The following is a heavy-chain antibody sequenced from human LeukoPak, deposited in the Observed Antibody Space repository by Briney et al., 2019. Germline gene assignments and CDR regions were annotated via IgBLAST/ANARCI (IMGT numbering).Heavy chain of an antibody. D-gene: IGHD3-10*01. V-gene: IGHV3-15*05. CDR1: GFTFNKAW. Sequence: GGSLRLSCAASGFTFNKAWMSWVRQTPGTGLEWVGRVKTEKDGGTVDYAAAVEGRIIISRDDSSNTLYLQMSSLKTEDTGVYYCTTTFYYESGLDFWGQGTLVTVSS. CDR2: VKTEKDGGTV. J-gene: IGHJ4*02. CDR3: TTTFYYESGLDF.